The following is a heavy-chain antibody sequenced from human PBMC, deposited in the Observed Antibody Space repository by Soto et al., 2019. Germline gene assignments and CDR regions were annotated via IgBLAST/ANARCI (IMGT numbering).Heavy chain of an antibody. V-gene: IGHV4-59*01. D-gene: IGHD1-26*01. J-gene: IGHJ4*02. CDR1: GGSISSYY. Sequence: SETLSLTCTVSGGSISSYYWSWIRQPPGKGLEWIGYIYYSGSTNYNPSLKSRVTISVDTSKNQFSLKLSSVTAADAAVYYCARLESGSYYPYWGQGTLVTVSS. CDR3: ARLESGSYYPY. CDR2: IYYSGST.